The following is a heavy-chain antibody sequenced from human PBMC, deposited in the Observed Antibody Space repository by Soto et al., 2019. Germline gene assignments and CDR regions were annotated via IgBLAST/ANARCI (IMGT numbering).Heavy chain of an antibody. CDR3: ARATLCSGGSCYRFDP. J-gene: IGHJ5*02. CDR1: GDSIGSYF. CDR2: IHYSGST. Sequence: SETLSLTCTVSGDSIGSYFWSWIRQAPGKGLEWIAYIHYSGSTKSNPSLKSRVTISVDTSKNQFSLNLSSVTAADTAMYYCARATLCSGGSCYRFDPWGQGTLVTVSA. V-gene: IGHV4-59*01. D-gene: IGHD2-15*01.